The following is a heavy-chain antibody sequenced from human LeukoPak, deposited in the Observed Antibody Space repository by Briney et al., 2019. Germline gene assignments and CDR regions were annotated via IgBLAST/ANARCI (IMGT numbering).Heavy chain of an antibody. CDR1: RFTFGSFD. D-gene: IGHD5/OR15-5a*01. V-gene: IGHV3-30*02. J-gene: IGHJ4*02. CDR2: IRFDGSNK. CDR3: ARQIGVSIDY. Sequence: PGGSLRLSCAASRFTFGSFDMHWVRQAPGKGLEWVTFIRFDGSNKYYVDSVKGRFTISRDNSKNTLYLQMSSLRPEDTAVYYCARQIGVSIDYWGQGTLVTVSS.